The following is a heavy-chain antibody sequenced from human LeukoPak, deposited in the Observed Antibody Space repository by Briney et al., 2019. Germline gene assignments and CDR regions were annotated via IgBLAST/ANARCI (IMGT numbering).Heavy chain of an antibody. D-gene: IGHD5-18*01. CDR3: ARGGGYSYGYHY. Sequence: SQTLSLTCTVSGGSISSGDYYWSWIRQPPGKGLEWIGYIYYSGSTYYNPSLKSRVTISVDTSKNQFSLKLSSVTAADTAVYYCARGGGYSYGYHYWGQGTLVTVSS. V-gene: IGHV4-30-4*01. CDR2: IYYSGST. J-gene: IGHJ4*02. CDR1: GGSISSGDYY.